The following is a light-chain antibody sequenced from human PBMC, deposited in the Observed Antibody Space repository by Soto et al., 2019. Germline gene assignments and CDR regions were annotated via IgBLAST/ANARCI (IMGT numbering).Light chain of an antibody. CDR3: QQYGSSPWT. CDR1: QSVTSSY. Sequence: EIVLTQSPGTLSLSPGERASLSCRASQSVTSSYLAWYQQKPGQAPRLLIYVASNRATGIPDRFSGSVSGTDFTLTINRLEPEDFAVYYCQQYGSSPWTFGQGTKVEIK. CDR2: VAS. V-gene: IGKV3-20*01. J-gene: IGKJ1*01.